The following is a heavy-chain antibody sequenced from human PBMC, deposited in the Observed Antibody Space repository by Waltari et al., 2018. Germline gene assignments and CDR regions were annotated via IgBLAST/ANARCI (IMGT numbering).Heavy chain of an antibody. CDR3: AKELGASRVAAAGTFDY. V-gene: IGHV3-23*01. D-gene: IGHD6-13*01. CDR1: GFTFSSYA. CDR2: ISGSGGST. Sequence: EVQLLESGGGLVQPGGSLRLSCAASGFTFSSYAMSWVRQAPGKGLEWVSAISGSGGSTYYADSVKGRFTISRDNSKNTLYLQMNSLRAEDTAVYYCAKELGASRVAAAGTFDYWGQGTLVTVSS. J-gene: IGHJ4*02.